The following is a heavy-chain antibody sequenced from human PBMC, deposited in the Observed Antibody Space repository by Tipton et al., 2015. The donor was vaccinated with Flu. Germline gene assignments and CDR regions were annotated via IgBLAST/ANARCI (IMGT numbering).Heavy chain of an antibody. CDR1: GASVSGSRYY. V-gene: IGHV4-39*07. CDR2: IYDSGRI. CDR3: ARDEDTSMGTH. J-gene: IGHJ4*02. D-gene: IGHD5-18*01. Sequence: GLVKPSETLSLICTVSGASVSGSRYYWAWIRQAPGKGPECIGTIYDSGRIYYNPSLKSRLIISVDTSKNQFSLNLSSLTAADTAVYYCARDEDTSMGTHWGQGTLVTVSS.